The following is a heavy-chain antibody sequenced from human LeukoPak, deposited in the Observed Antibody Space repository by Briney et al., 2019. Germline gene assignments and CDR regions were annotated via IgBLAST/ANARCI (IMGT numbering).Heavy chain of an antibody. J-gene: IGHJ4*02. D-gene: IGHD2-2*01. CDR3: ARDNLEASWGSPGGY. V-gene: IGHV1-2*02. CDR2: INPNSGGT. CDR1: GYTFTDYY. Sequence: ASVKVSSKASGYTFTDYYLHWVRQAPGQGLEWMGWINPNSGGTNYAQKFQGRVTLTRDTSMSTAYMEISRLTSDDTAVYYCARDNLEASWGSPGGYWGQGTLVTVSS.